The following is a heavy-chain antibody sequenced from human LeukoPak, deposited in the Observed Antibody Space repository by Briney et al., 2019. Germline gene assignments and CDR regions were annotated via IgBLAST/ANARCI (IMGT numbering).Heavy chain of an antibody. V-gene: IGHV3-33*05. CDR3: ARWRTVTGGGHYFDY. Sequence: GGSLRLSCAASGFTFSSYVMHWVRQAPGKGLEWVAVMSYDGSNKYYADSVKGRFTISRDNSKNTPYLQMNSLRAEDTAVYYCARWRTVTGGGHYFDYWGQGTLVTVSS. D-gene: IGHD4-17*01. J-gene: IGHJ4*02. CDR1: GFTFSSYV. CDR2: MSYDGSNK.